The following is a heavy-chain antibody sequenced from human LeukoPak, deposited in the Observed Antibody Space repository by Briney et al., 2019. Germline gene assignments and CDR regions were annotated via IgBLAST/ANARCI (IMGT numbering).Heavy chain of an antibody. V-gene: IGHV4-34*01. CDR1: GGSFSGYY. CDR3: ARDRLAATVISYWYFDL. Sequence: PSETLSLTCAVYGGSFSGYYWSWIRQPPGKGLEWIGEINHSGSTNYNPSLKSRVTISVDTSKNQFSLKLSSVTAADTAVYYCARDRLAATVISYWYFDLWGRGTLVTVSS. D-gene: IGHD4-11*01. CDR2: INHSGST. J-gene: IGHJ2*01.